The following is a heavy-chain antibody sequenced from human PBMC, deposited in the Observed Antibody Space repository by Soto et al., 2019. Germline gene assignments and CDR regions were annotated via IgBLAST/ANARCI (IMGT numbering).Heavy chain of an antibody. V-gene: IGHV4-30-4*01. CDR3: AGGAGGSTWFDY. D-gene: IGHD6-13*01. CDR1: GGSLSNGDYF. Sequence: QVQLQESGPGQVKPSQTLSLTCTVSGGSLSNGDYFWNWIRQPPGKGLEWIGYIYYSGSTYYNPSRKSRVTISVDMSKNHFSLKLTSVTAADTAVYYCAGGAGGSTWFDYWGQGTLVTVSS. J-gene: IGHJ4*02. CDR2: IYYSGST.